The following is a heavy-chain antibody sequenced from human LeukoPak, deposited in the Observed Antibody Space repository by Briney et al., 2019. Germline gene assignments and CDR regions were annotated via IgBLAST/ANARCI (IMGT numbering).Heavy chain of an antibody. CDR2: INPNSGGT. CDR3: VRGEGAGVRYDFWSGYYTGRYYYYMDV. D-gene: IGHD3-3*01. Sequence: ASVKVSCKASGYTFTGYYMHWVRQAPGQGLEWMGWINPNSGGTNYAQKFQGRVTMTRDTSISTAYMELSRLRSDDTAVYYCVRGEGAGVRYDFWSGYYTGRYYYYMDVWGKGTTVTVSS. V-gene: IGHV1-2*02. J-gene: IGHJ6*03. CDR1: GYTFTGYY.